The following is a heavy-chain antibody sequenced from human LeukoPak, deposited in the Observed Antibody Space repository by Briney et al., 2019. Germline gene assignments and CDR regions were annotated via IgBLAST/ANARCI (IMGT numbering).Heavy chain of an antibody. CDR1: GFTFSSYA. J-gene: IGHJ4*02. CDR2: ISGGGGST. D-gene: IGHD1/OR15-1a*01. V-gene: IGHV3-23*01. Sequence: GGSLRLSCAASGFTFSSYAMSWVRQAPGKGLEWVSAISGGGGSTNYADSVKGRFTVSRDNSKNTLYLLLNSLRAEVTAVYYCAKASRIIGTIDYWGQGTLVTVSS. CDR3: AKASRIIGTIDY.